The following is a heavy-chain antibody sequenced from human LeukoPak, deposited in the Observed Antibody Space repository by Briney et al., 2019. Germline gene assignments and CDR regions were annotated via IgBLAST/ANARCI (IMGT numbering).Heavy chain of an antibody. Sequence: LGAPLHSSCQASGYIFTSYWIGGVRQPHGKGLGWMGIIYTGDSDTRYRPSFQGQITVSADTAITTAYQQWRSLKASDTAMYYCARRMAGTRPTNWFDPWGQGTLVTVSS. CDR2: IYTGDSDT. CDR3: ARRMAGTRPTNWFDP. D-gene: IGHD6-19*01. J-gene: IGHJ5*02. V-gene: IGHV5-51*01. CDR1: GYIFTSYW.